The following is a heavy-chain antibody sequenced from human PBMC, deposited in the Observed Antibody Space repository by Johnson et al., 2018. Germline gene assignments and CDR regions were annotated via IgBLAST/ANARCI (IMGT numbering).Heavy chain of an antibody. CDR2: IYYSGST. V-gene: IGHV4-59*01. J-gene: IGHJ6*03. CDR3: ARYYRQWLTAAGGFYYFYMDV. Sequence: QVQLQESGPGLVKPSETLSLICTVSGDSIRSYYWSWIRQPPGKGLEWIVFIYYSGSTNYNPSLKSRVPISVDTSKNQFSLKLTSVTAADTAVYYCARYYRQWLTAAGGFYYFYMDVWGTGTTVTVSS. D-gene: IGHD6-19*01. CDR1: GDSIRSYY.